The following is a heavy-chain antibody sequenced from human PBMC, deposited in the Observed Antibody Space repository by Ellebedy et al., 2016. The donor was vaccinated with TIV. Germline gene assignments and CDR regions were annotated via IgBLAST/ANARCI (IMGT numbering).Heavy chain of an antibody. CDR3: ARAPPRRVSYVWDY. CDR1: GFTFSDYY. D-gene: IGHD3-16*01. V-gene: IGHV3-11*01. CDR2: ISSSGNTI. Sequence: GGSLRLXXAASGFTFSDYYMSWIRRAPGKGLEWVSYISSSGNTIYYADSVKGRFTISRDNAKNSLYLQMNSLRAEDTAVYYCARAPPRRVSYVWDYWGQGTLVTVSS. J-gene: IGHJ4*02.